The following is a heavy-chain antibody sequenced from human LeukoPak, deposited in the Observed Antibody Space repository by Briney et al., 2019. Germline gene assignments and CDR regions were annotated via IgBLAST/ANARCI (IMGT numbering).Heavy chain of an antibody. D-gene: IGHD1-26*01. CDR3: ARGGSGSYSHYYYMDV. CDR1: GGSISSYY. Sequence: SETLSLTCTVSGGSISSYYWSWIRQPPGKGLEWIGYIYYSGSTNYNPSLKSRVTISVDTSKNQFSLKLSSVTAADTAVYYCARGGSGSYSHYYYMDVWGKGTTVIVSS. J-gene: IGHJ6*03. V-gene: IGHV4-59*01. CDR2: IYYSGST.